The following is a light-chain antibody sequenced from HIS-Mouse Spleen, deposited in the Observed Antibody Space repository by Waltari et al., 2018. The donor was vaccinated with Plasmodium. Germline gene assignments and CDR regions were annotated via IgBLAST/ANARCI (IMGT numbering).Light chain of an antibody. Sequence: SYELTQPPSVSVSPGHTARITCPGDALPTKYAYLYQQKSGQAPVLVIYEDSKRPSGIPERFSGSSSGTMATLTISGAQVEDEADYYCYSTDSSGNHRVFGGGTKLTVL. CDR3: YSTDSSGNHRV. CDR2: EDS. J-gene: IGLJ3*02. V-gene: IGLV3-10*01. CDR1: ALPTKY.